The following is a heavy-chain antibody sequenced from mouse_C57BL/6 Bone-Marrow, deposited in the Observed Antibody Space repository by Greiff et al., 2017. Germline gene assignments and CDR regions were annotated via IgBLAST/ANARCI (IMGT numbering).Heavy chain of an antibody. Sequence: VQLQQSGPELVRPGASVKISCKAPGYTFPSHWMQWVSQRPGQGLEWIGEIFPGSGSTYYNEKFKGKATLTVDTASSTAYMQLSSLTSEDAAVYFCARYRDACDYWGEGTTLTVSA. D-gene: IGHD3-3*01. CDR2: IFPGSGST. CDR1: GYTFPSHW. J-gene: IGHJ2*01. V-gene: IGHV1-56*01. CDR3: ARYRDACDY.